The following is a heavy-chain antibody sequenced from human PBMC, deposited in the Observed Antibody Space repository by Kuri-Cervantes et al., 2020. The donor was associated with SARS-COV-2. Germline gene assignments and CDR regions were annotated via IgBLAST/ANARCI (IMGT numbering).Heavy chain of an antibody. Sequence: SGPTLVKPTQTLTLTCTFSGFSLSTSGVGVDWIRQPPGKALEWLALIYWNDDKRYSPSLKSRLTITKDTSKNQVVLTMTNMDPVDTATYYCAHRGLRYFDWLLPFDYWGQGTLVTVSS. V-gene: IGHV2-5*01. CDR1: GFSLSTSGVG. CDR2: IYWNDDK. J-gene: IGHJ4*02. D-gene: IGHD3-9*01. CDR3: AHRGLRYFDWLLPFDY.